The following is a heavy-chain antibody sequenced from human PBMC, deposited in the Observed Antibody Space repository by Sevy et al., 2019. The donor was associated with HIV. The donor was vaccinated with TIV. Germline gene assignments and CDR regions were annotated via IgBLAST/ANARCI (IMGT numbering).Heavy chain of an antibody. CDR3: TTDREYGDYKGGFDY. Sequence: GGSLRLSCAASGFTFSNAWMSWVRQAPGKGLEWVGRIRSNTDGGTTDYAAPLKGRFTISRDDSKNTLYLQMNILKSEETAVYYCTTDREYGDYKGGFDYWGQGTLVTVSS. V-gene: IGHV3-15*01. D-gene: IGHD4-17*01. J-gene: IGHJ4*02. CDR2: IRSNTDGGTT. CDR1: GFTFSNAW.